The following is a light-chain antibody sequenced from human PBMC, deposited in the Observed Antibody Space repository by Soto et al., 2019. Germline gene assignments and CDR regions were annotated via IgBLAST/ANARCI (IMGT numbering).Light chain of an antibody. Sequence: EIVLTQSPATLSLSPGERATLSCRASQSVNSYLAWYQQKPGQAPRLLIYDASNRSTGIPARFSGSGSVTDFTLTISSLEPEDFAVYYCQQRSNWPMYTFGQGTKLEIK. V-gene: IGKV3-11*01. CDR2: DAS. J-gene: IGKJ2*01. CDR3: QQRSNWPMYT. CDR1: QSVNSY.